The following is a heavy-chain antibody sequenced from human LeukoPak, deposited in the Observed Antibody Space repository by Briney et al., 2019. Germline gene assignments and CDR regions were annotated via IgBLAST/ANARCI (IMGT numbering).Heavy chain of an antibody. J-gene: IGHJ3*02. CDR3: ARDREQQLVRFYNAFDI. D-gene: IGHD6-13*01. CDR1: GGSFSGYY. Sequence: SETLSLTCAVYGGSFSGYYWSWIRQPPGKGLEWIGEIDHSGSTNYNPSLKSRVTISVDTSKNQFSLKLRSVTAADTAVYYCARDREQQLVRFYNAFDIWGQGTMVTVSS. CDR2: IDHSGST. V-gene: IGHV4-34*01.